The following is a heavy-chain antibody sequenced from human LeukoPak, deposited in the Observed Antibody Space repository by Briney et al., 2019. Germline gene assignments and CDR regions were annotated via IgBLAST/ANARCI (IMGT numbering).Heavy chain of an antibody. J-gene: IGHJ4*02. CDR2: IYYSGST. CDR1: GGSISSYY. CDR3: ARGAEIPADFDY. V-gene: IGHV4-59*08. Sequence: SETLSLTCTVSGGSISSYYWSWIRRPPGKGLEWIGYIYYSGSTNYNPSLKSRVTISVDTSKNQFSLKLSPVTAADTAVYYCARGAEIPADFDYWGQGTLVTVSS. D-gene: IGHD1-14*01.